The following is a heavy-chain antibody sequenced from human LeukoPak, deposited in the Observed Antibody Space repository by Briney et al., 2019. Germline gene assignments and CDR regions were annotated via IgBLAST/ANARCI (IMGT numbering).Heavy chain of an antibody. V-gene: IGHV3-21*01. Sequence: GGSLRLSCAASGFTFSSYSMNWVRQAPGKGLEWVSSISSSSSYIYYADSVKGRLTISRDNAKNSLYLQMNSLRAEDTAVYYCAREVAGPSYGMDVWGQGTLVTVSS. J-gene: IGHJ6*02. CDR1: GFTFSSYS. CDR2: ISSSSSYI. D-gene: IGHD6-19*01. CDR3: AREVAGPSYGMDV.